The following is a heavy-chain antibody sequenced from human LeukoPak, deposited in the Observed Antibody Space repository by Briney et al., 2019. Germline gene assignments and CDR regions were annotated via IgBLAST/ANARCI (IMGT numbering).Heavy chain of an antibody. J-gene: IGHJ5*02. CDR3: ASGFSSSEFDP. V-gene: IGHV1-2*02. CDR2: INPNSGGT. CDR1: GYIFTGYY. Sequence: GASVKVSCKASGYIFTGYYLYWVRQAPGQGLEWMGWINPNSGGTDFAQKFQGRVTLTRDTSISTAYMELNNLRSDDTAVYYCASGFSSSEFDPWGQGTLVTVSS. D-gene: IGHD6-19*01.